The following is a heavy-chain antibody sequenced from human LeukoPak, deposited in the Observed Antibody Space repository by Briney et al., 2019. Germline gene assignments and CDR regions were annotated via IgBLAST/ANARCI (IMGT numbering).Heavy chain of an antibody. V-gene: IGHV3-30*03. CDR2: ISYDGSNK. D-gene: IGHD3-10*01. J-gene: IGHJ4*02. CDR1: GLTFSIYG. CDR3: ATDVYAGTLFDY. Sequence: SGGSLRLSCAASGLTFSIYGMHWVRQAPGKGLEWVAVISYDGSNKFYTDSVKGRFTISRDNSKNTLYLQMNSLRAEDTAEYYCATDVYAGTLFDYWGQGTLVTVSS.